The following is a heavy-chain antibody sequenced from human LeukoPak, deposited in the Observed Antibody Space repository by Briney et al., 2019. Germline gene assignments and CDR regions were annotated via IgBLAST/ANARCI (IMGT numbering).Heavy chain of an antibody. Sequence: PGGSLRLSCAASGFTFSSYGMSWVRQAPGKGLEWVSGISGSGVSTFYANPVKSRFTISRDNSKNTLYLQMNTLRAEDTAVYYCATSEDNWGQGTLVTVSP. J-gene: IGHJ4*02. CDR1: GFTFSSYG. CDR3: ATSEDN. CDR2: ISGSGVST. V-gene: IGHV3-23*01.